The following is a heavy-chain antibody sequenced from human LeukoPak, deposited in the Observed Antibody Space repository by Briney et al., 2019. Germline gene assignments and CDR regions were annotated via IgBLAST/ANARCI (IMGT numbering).Heavy chain of an antibody. CDR2: IWYDGSNK. CDR1: GLTFSIYA. D-gene: IGHD1-26*01. CDR3: ARDGIDYFDY. J-gene: IGHJ4*02. V-gene: IGHV3-33*08. Sequence: PGGSLRLSCAASGLTFSIYAMHWVRQAPGKGLEWVAVIWYDGSNKYYADSVKGRFTISRDNSKNTLYLQMNSLRAEDTAVYYCARDGIDYFDYWGQGTLVTVSS.